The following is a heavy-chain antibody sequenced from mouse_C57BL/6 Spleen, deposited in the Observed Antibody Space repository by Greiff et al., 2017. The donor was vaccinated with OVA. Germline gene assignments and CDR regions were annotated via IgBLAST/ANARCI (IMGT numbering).Heavy chain of an antibody. CDR2: INPNNGGT. Sequence: EVQLQQSGPELVKPGASVKMSCKASGYTFTDYYMHWVKQSHGKSLEWIGYINPNNGGTSYNQKFKGKATLTVNKSSSTAYMELRSLTSEDSAVYYCARGGDYYGSWFAYWGQGTLVTVSA. V-gene: IGHV1-22*01. D-gene: IGHD1-1*01. J-gene: IGHJ3*01. CDR1: GYTFTDYY. CDR3: ARGGDYYGSWFAY.